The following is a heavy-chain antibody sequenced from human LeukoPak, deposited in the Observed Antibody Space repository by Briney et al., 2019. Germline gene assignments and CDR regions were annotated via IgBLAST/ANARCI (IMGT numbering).Heavy chain of an antibody. D-gene: IGHD3-10*01. V-gene: IGHV1-24*01. CDR1: GYTLTELS. J-gene: IGHJ5*02. CDR3: ARDGSSYGSGSYYNSYNWFDP. Sequence: ASVKVSCKVSGYTLTELSMHWVRQAPGKGLEWMGGFDPEDGETIYAQKFQGRVTMTEDTSTDTAYMELSSLRSEDTAVYYCARDGSSYGSGSYYNSYNWFDPWGQGTLVTVSS. CDR2: FDPEDGET.